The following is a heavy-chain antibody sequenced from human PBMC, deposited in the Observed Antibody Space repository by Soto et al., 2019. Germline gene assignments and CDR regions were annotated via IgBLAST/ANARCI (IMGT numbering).Heavy chain of an antibody. V-gene: IGHV3-53*01. CDR1: GFTVSSNY. CDR2: IYSGGST. CDR3: ARARVAGVLYYGMDV. J-gene: IGHJ6*02. Sequence: GGSLRLSCAASGFTVSSNYMSWVRQAPGKGLEWVSVIYSGGSTYYADSVKGRFTISRDNSKNTLYLQMNSLRADDTAVYYCARARVAGVLYYGMDVWGQGTTVTVSS. D-gene: IGHD6-19*01.